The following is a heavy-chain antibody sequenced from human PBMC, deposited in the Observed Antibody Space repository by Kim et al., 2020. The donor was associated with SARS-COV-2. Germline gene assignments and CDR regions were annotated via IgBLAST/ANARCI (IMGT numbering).Heavy chain of an antibody. CDR2: VWYDGSDK. J-gene: IGHJ4*02. CDR3: AKESSSGWNDY. V-gene: IGHV3-33*06. D-gene: IGHD6-19*01. CDR1: GFTFSSYG. Sequence: GGSLRLSCAASGFTFSSYGMHWVRQAPGKGLEWVANVWYDGSDKYYTDSVKGRFTISRDNSKNTLYLQMNSLRAEDTAVYYCAKESSSGWNDYWGQGTLVTVSS.